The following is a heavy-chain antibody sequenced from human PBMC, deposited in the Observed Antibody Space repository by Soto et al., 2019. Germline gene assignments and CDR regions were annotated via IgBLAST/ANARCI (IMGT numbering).Heavy chain of an antibody. CDR1: DGSISSNY. J-gene: IGHJ4*02. CDR2: IHYTGNT. V-gene: IGHV4-59*01. CDR3: ATSRLPYYFDN. Sequence: HVQLRESGPGLVKPSETLSLTCTVSDGSISSNYWSWIRQPPGRALEWIGYIHYTGNTNYSPSLKSRVTISLDTSKNQFSLKLNSVTAADTAVLYCATSRLPYYFDNWGQGTLVTVSS. D-gene: IGHD3-16*01.